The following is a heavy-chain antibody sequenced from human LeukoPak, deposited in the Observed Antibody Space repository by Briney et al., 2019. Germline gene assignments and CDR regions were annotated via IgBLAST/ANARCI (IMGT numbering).Heavy chain of an antibody. CDR3: ARRSGRELRTYYFDY. V-gene: IGHV5-51*01. J-gene: IGHJ4*02. D-gene: IGHD1-26*01. CDR2: IYPGDSDT. CDR1: GYSFTSYW. Sequence: GESLKISCKGSGYSFTSYWIGWVRQMPGEGLEWMGIIYPGDSDTRYSPSFQGQVTISADKSISTAYLQWSSLKASDTAMYYCARRSGRELRTYYFDYWGQGTLVTVSS.